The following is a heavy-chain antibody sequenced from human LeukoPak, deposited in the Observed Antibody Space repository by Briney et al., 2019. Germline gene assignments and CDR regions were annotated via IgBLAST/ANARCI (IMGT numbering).Heavy chain of an antibody. V-gene: IGHV3-53*01. J-gene: IGHJ4*02. Sequence: PGGSLRLSCGASGFTFSTYNMKWVRQAPGKGLEWVSVLYSDGNTKYADSVQGRFTISRDNSKNTLYLEMNSLSPDDTAVYYCARGVEPLAANTLAYWGQGTLVTVSS. CDR3: ARGVEPLAANTLAY. D-gene: IGHD1-14*01. CDR1: GFTFSTYN. CDR2: LYSDGNT.